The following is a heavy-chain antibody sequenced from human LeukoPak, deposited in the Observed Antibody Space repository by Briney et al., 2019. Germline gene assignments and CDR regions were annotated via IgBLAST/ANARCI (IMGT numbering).Heavy chain of an antibody. Sequence: GGSLRLSCAASGFTFSSYSMNWVRKAPGKGLEWVSSISSSSSYIYYADSVKGLFTISRDNAKNSLYLQMNSLRDEDTAVYYCARDGDVLLWFGELRDYYFDYWGQGTLVTVSS. CDR2: ISSSSSYI. CDR3: ARDGDVLLWFGELRDYYFDY. CDR1: GFTFSSYS. J-gene: IGHJ4*02. D-gene: IGHD3-10*01. V-gene: IGHV3-21*01.